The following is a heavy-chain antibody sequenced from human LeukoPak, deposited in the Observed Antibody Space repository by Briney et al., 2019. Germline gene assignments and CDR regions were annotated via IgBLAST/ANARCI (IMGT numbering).Heavy chain of an antibody. CDR2: ISYDGSNK. J-gene: IGHJ3*02. D-gene: IGHD3-22*01. Sequence: GGSLRLSCAASGFTFSSYGMHWVRQAPGKGLEWVAVISYDGSNKYYADSVKGRFTISRDNAKNSLYLQMNSLRAEDTAVYYCAREPKTYYYDSSGLDAFDIWGQGTMVTVSS. CDR1: GFTFSSYG. V-gene: IGHV3-30*03. CDR3: AREPKTYYYDSSGLDAFDI.